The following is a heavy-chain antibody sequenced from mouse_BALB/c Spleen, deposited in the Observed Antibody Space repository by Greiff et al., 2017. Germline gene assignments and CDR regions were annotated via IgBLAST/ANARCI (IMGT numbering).Heavy chain of an antibody. V-gene: IGHV2-9*02. D-gene: IGHD1-1*01. CDR2: IWAGGST. Sequence: QVQLKESGPGLVAPSQSLSITCTVSGFSLTSYGVHWVRQPPGKGLEWLGVIWAGGSTNYNSALMSRLSISKDNSKSQVFLKMNSLQTDDTAMYYCARGPIITTVVAYYFDYWGQGTTLTVSS. CDR3: ARGPIITTVVAYYFDY. J-gene: IGHJ2*01. CDR1: GFSLTSYG.